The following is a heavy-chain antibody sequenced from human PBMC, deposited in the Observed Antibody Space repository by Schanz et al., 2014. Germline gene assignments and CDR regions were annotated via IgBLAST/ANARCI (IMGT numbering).Heavy chain of an antibody. CDR3: ARDRRNADLDY. J-gene: IGHJ4*02. D-gene: IGHD1-1*01. CDR1: GFTFRGYA. CDR2: ISSGGGST. V-gene: IGHV3-23*01. Sequence: EVQLLESGGGLVQPGGSLRLSCAASGFTFRGYAMSWVRQAPGKGLEWVSSISSGGGSTYYADSVKGRFTISRDNAKNSLYLEMNSLRAEDTALYYCARDRRNADLDYWGQGTLVTVSS.